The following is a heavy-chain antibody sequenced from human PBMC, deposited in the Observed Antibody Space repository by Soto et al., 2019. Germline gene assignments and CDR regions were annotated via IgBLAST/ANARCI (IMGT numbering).Heavy chain of an antibody. D-gene: IGHD2-21*01. CDR3: ARVRSSHAGMRGDFDN. V-gene: IGHV3-21*01. J-gene: IGHJ4*03. CDR1: GFTFSSYT. CDR2: ISSSGSYI. Sequence: GGSLRLSCAASGFTFSSYTMHWVRQAPGKGLEWVSLISSSGSYIYYADSVKGRFTISRDNAKNSLYLQMNSLRAEDKAVYSAARVRSSHAGMRGDFDNWGQGTMVTVSS.